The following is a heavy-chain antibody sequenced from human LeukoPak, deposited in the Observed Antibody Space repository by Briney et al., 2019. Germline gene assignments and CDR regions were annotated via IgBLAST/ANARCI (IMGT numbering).Heavy chain of an antibody. CDR1: GGSISSSGYF. CDR3: ARASHYAMDV. CDR2: ISYSGNT. D-gene: IGHD2-2*01. Sequence: SSETLSLTCTVSGGSISSSGYFWGRVRQPPGKGLEWIGTISYSGNTYYKASLKSRVTISADTSKNQFSLSLSSVTAADTAVYYCARASHYAMDVWGKGTTVTVSP. V-gene: IGHV4-39*07. J-gene: IGHJ6*04.